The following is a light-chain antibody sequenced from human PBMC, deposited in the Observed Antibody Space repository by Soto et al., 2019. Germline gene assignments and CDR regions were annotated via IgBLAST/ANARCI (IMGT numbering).Light chain of an antibody. CDR2: DAS. Sequence: DLQMTQSPSSLSASVGDRVTITCRASQSISSYLNWYQQKPGKAPKLLMYDASSLQSGVPSRFSGSGSGTDFTLTISSLQPEDFATYYCQQSYNTPITFGQGTRLEIK. CDR3: QQSYNTPIT. V-gene: IGKV1-39*01. J-gene: IGKJ5*01. CDR1: QSISSY.